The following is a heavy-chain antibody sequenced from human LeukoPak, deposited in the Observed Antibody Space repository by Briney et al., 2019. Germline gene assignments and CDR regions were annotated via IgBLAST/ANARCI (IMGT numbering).Heavy chain of an antibody. Sequence: ASVKVSCKASGYTFTSYDINWVRQATGQGLEWMGLMNPNSGNTSYAQKFQGRVTMTRDTSTSTVYMELSSLRSDDTAVYYCARTADRRFDYWGQGTLVTVSS. CDR1: GYTFTSYD. D-gene: IGHD6-6*01. CDR2: MNPNSGNT. CDR3: ARTADRRFDY. J-gene: IGHJ4*02. V-gene: IGHV1-8*01.